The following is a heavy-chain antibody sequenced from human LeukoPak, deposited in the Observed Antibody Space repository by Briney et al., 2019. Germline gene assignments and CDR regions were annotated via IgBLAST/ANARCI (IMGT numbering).Heavy chain of an antibody. Sequence: KNGESLKISCKGSGYSFTSYWIGWVRQMPGKGLEWMGIIYPGDSDTRYSPSLQGQVTISADKSISTASLQWSSLKASDTAMYYCARQPITIFGVVIYGDTFDIWGQGTMVTVSS. CDR1: GYSFTSYW. J-gene: IGHJ3*02. CDR2: IYPGDSDT. D-gene: IGHD3-3*01. V-gene: IGHV5-51*01. CDR3: ARQPITIFGVVIYGDTFDI.